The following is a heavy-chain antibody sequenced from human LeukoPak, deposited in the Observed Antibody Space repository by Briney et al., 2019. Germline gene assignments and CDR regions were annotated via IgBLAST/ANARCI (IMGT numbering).Heavy chain of an antibody. D-gene: IGHD2-15*01. J-gene: IGHJ5*02. CDR1: GGSITSSSYY. Sequence: SETLSLTCTVSGGSITSSSYYWTWIRQPAGKRLEWIGRIHSSGDTNYNPSLRSRLTISLDTSKNQFSLTLNSVTAADSAIYYCARADMTSTWWFHPWGHGTLVTVSS. CDR3: ARADMTSTWWFHP. CDR2: IHSSGDT. V-gene: IGHV4-61*02.